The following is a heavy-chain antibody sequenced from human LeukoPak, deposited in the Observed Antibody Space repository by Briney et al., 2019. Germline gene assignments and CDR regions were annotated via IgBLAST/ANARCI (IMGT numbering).Heavy chain of an antibody. D-gene: IGHD3-3*01. CDR2: INSDGSNT. CDR1: GFSFSTSW. J-gene: IGHJ4*02. V-gene: IGHV3-74*01. CDR3: ARDRYYTLDY. Sequence: PGGSLRLSCAASGFSFSTSWMHWVRHTPKKGLVWVSRINSDGSNTIYADSVKGRFTISRDNAKNTLFLQMNSLRAEDTAVYYCARDRYYTLDYWGQGTLVTVSS.